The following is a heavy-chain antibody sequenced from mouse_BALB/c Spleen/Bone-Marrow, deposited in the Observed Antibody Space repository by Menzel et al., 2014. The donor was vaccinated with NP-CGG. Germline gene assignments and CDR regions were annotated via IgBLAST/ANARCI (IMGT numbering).Heavy chain of an antibody. CDR1: GFTFSTYG. CDR2: ISSSGSYT. CDR3: SSLSMITSYFDV. D-gene: IGHD2-4*01. J-gene: IGHJ1*01. Sequence: EVKEVESGGGLAKRGGSLQLSCAASGFTFSTYGMSWVRQTPEKRLEWVATISSSGSYTYYPDSVKGRFTISRDNAKNALYLQMSSLRSEDTAMFYCSSLSMITSYFDVWGAGTPVPVSS. V-gene: IGHV5-9-1*01.